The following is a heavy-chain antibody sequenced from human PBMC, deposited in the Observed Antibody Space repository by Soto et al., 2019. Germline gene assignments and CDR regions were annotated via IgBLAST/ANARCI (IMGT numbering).Heavy chain of an antibody. CDR3: ARDLSVVLMVYAIPYYYYGMDV. CDR1: GFTFSSYS. Sequence: GGSLRLSCAASGFTFSSYSMNWVRQAPGKGLEWVSYISSSSGTIYYADSVKGRFTISRDNAKNSQYLQMNSLRAEYTAVYYCARDLSVVLMVYAIPYYYYGMDVWGQGTTVTVSS. CDR2: ISSSSGTI. J-gene: IGHJ6*02. V-gene: IGHV3-48*04. D-gene: IGHD2-8*01.